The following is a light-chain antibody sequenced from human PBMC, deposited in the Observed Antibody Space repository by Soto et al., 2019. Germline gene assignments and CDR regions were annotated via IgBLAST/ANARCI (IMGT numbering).Light chain of an antibody. CDR1: QSVSNN. CDR2: GAS. V-gene: IGKV3-15*01. Sequence: ERATLSCRASQSVSNNLAWSQQQPGQAPRLLTSGASTRATGIPARFSGSGSVTEFTLIISSLQSEHSAAYYWQPHNSWLCTSGQPTK. CDR3: QPHNSWLCT. J-gene: IGKJ1*01.